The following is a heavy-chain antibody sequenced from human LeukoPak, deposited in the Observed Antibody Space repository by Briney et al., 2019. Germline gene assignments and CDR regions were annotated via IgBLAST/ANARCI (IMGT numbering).Heavy chain of an antibody. Sequence: ASVKVSCKASGYTFTSYWISWVRQMPGKGLEWMGRIDPSDSYTNYSSSFQGHVTISADKSISTAYLQWSSLKASDTAMYYCARGPNSSSWYLNWFDPWGQGTLVTVSS. J-gene: IGHJ5*02. D-gene: IGHD6-13*01. CDR2: IDPSDSYT. CDR1: GYTFTSYW. CDR3: ARGPNSSSWYLNWFDP. V-gene: IGHV5-10-1*01.